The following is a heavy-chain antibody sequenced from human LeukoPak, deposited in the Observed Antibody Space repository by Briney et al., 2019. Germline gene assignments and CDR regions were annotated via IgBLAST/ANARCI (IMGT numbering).Heavy chain of an antibody. CDR1: GGSISSSSYY. D-gene: IGHD3-3*01. Sequence: SETLSLTCTVSGGSISSSSYYWGWIRQPPGKGLEWIGSIYYSGSTYYNPSLKSRVTISVDTSKNQFSLKLSSVTAADTAVYYCAAYYDFWSGYYFDYWGQGTLVTVSS. CDR2: IYYSGST. CDR3: AAYYDFWSGYYFDY. J-gene: IGHJ4*02. V-gene: IGHV4-39*01.